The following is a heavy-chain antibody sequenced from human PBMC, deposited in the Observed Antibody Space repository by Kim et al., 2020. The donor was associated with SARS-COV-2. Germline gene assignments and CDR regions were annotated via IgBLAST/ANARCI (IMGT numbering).Heavy chain of an antibody. Sequence: LKSRVTISVDSSKNQFSLKLSSVTAADTAVYYCARDMIAAAATGAFDIWGQGTRVTVSS. CDR3: ARDMIAAAATGAFDI. D-gene: IGHD6-13*01. V-gene: IGHV4-39*07. J-gene: IGHJ3*02.